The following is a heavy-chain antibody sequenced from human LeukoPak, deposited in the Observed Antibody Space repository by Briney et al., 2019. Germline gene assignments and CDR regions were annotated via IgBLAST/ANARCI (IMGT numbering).Heavy chain of an antibody. V-gene: IGHV3-33*08. CDR1: GFTFSSYG. J-gene: IGHJ4*02. Sequence: PGGSLRLSCAASGFTFSSYGMHWVRQAPGKGLEWVAVIWYDGSNKYYADSVKGRFTISRDNSKNSLYLQMNSLRAEDTAVYYRARLNCGGDCYIYYFDYWGQGTLVTVSS. D-gene: IGHD2-21*02. CDR2: IWYDGSNK. CDR3: ARLNCGGDCYIYYFDY.